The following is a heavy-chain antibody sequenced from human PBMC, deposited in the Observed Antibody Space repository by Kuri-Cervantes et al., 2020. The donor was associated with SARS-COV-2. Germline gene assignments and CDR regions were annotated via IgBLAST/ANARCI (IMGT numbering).Heavy chain of an antibody. CDR1: GFTFSSYA. J-gene: IGHJ2*01. CDR3: ASELLWYFDL. CDR2: ISYDGSNK. V-gene: IGHV3-30*04. D-gene: IGHD1-26*01. Sequence: GGSLRLSCAASGFTFSSYAMHWVRQAPGKGLEWVAVISYDGSNKYYADSVKGRFTISRDNSKNTLYLQMNSLRAEDTAVYYCASELLWYFDLWGRGTLVTGSS.